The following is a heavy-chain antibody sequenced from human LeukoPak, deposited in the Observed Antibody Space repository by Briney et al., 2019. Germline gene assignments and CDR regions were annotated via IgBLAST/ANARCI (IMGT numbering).Heavy chain of an antibody. Sequence: SETLSLTCTVSGGSVSSGSYYWSWIRQPPGKGLEWIGYIYYSGSTNYNPSLKSRVTISVDTSKNQFSLKLSSVTAADTAVYYCARASGFRRYYYGMDVWGQGTTVTVSS. V-gene: IGHV4-61*01. CDR2: IYYSGST. J-gene: IGHJ6*02. CDR3: ARASGFRRYYYGMDV. D-gene: IGHD3-10*01. CDR1: GGSVSSGSYY.